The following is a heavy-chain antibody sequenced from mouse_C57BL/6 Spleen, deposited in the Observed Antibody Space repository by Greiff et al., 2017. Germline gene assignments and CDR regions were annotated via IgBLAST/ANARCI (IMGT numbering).Heavy chain of an antibody. V-gene: IGHV2-2*01. D-gene: IGHD2-5*01. CDR3: ATLYSNYRYFDV. CDR2: IWSGGST. Sequence: QVHVKQSGPGLVQPSQSLSITCTVSGFSLTSYGVHWVRQSPGKGLEWLGVIWSGGSTDYNAAFISRLSLSKDNSKSQVFFKMNSLQADDTAIYYCATLYSNYRYFDVWGTGTTVTVSS. CDR1: GFSLTSYG. J-gene: IGHJ1*03.